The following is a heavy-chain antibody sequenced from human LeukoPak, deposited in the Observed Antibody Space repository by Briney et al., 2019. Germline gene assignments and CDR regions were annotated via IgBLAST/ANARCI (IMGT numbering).Heavy chain of an antibody. D-gene: IGHD4-23*01. Sequence: ASVKVSCKASGYTFTSYGISWVRQAPGQGLEWMGWISAYNGNTNYAQKFQGRVTMTTDTSTSTAYMELRSLRSDDTAVYYCARHKHGGNEGWFDYWGQGTLVTVSS. CDR2: ISAYNGNT. CDR3: ARHKHGGNEGWFDY. J-gene: IGHJ4*02. V-gene: IGHV1-18*01. CDR1: GYTFTSYG.